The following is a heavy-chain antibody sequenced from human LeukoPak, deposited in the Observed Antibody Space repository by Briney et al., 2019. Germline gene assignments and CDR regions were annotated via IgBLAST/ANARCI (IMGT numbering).Heavy chain of an antibody. CDR2: INPNSGGT. J-gene: IGHJ4*02. Sequence: ASVTVSCKASGYTFTGYYMHWVRQAPGQGLEWMGWINPNSGGTNYAQKFQGRVTMTRDTSISTAYMELSRLRSDDTAVYYCARDGIAAAEPFDYWGQGTLVTVSS. V-gene: IGHV1-2*02. CDR1: GYTFTGYY. D-gene: IGHD6-13*01. CDR3: ARDGIAAAEPFDY.